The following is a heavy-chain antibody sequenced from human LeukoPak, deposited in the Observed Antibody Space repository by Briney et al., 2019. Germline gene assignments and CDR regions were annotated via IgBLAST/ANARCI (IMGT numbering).Heavy chain of an antibody. CDR1: GFTFSSYS. CDR3: ARVTSGYYTTDAFDI. Sequence: GGSLRLSCAASGFTFSSYSMNWVRQAPGKGLEWVSSISSSSSYIYYADSVKGRFTISRDNAKNSLYLQMNSLRAEDTAVYYCARVTSGYYTTDAFDIWGQGTMVTVSS. D-gene: IGHD3-3*01. V-gene: IGHV3-21*01. CDR2: ISSSSSYI. J-gene: IGHJ3*02.